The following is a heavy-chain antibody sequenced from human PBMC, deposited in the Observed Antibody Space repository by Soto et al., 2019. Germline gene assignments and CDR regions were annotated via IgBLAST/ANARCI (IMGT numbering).Heavy chain of an antibody. J-gene: IGHJ6*02. CDR2: IYYSGST. Sequence: SETLSLTCTVSGGSISSYYWSWIRQPPGKGLEWIGYIYYSGSTNYNPSLKSRVTISVDTSKNQFSLKLSSVTAADTAVYYCARFNLDYGDYTAHYYYSGMDVWGQGTTVTVSS. CDR1: GGSISSYY. D-gene: IGHD4-17*01. V-gene: IGHV4-59*01. CDR3: ARFNLDYGDYTAHYYYSGMDV.